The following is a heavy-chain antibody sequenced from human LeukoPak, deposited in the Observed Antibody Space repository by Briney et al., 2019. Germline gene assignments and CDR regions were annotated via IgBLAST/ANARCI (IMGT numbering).Heavy chain of an antibody. CDR3: ATQGIFDFWSGYYLSWEAY. CDR1: GGSISSSSYY. V-gene: IGHV4-39*01. J-gene: IGHJ4*02. D-gene: IGHD3-3*01. Sequence: PSETLSLTCTVSGGSISSSSYYWGWIRQPPGKGLEWIGSIYYSGSTYYNPSLKSRVTISVDTSKNQFSLKLSSVTAADAAVYYCATQGIFDFWSGYYLSWEAYWGQGTLVTVFS. CDR2: IYYSGST.